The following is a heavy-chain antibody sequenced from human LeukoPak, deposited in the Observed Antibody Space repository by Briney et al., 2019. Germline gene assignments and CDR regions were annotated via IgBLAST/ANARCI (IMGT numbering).Heavy chain of an antibody. J-gene: IGHJ6*02. CDR1: GYTLTSYG. CDR3: ARGDTATYYYGMDV. D-gene: IGHD5-18*01. Sequence: GASVKVSCKASGYTLTSYGISWVRQAPGQGLEWMGWISAYNGNTNYAQKLQGRVTMTTDTSTSTAYMELRSLRSDDTAVYYCARGDTATYYYGMDVWGQGTTVTVSS. V-gene: IGHV1-18*01. CDR2: ISAYNGNT.